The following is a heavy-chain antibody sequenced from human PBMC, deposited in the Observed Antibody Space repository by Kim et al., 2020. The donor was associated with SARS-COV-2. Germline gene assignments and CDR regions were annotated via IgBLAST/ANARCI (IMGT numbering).Heavy chain of an antibody. J-gene: IGHJ6*02. Sequence: GGSLRPSCAASGFTFSSYWVNWVRQAPGKGLLWVSRLNGDGSDTNYVDSVKGRFTISRDNAKNTLYLEMKSLRVDDTAVYYCARGTFASGVDLWGQGTTVTVSS. CDR3: ARGTFASGVDL. CDR1: GFTFSSYW. V-gene: IGHV3-74*01. CDR2: LNGDGSDT.